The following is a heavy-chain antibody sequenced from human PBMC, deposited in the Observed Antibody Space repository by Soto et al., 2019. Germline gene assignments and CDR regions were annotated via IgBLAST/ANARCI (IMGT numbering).Heavy chain of an antibody. D-gene: IGHD3-10*01. J-gene: IGHJ6*02. V-gene: IGHV1-69*13. CDR3: ARDRVTMVRGVPYYYYGMDV. CDR1: GGTFSSYA. CDR2: IIPIFGTA. Sequence: SVKVSCKASGGTFSSYAISWVREAPGQGLEWMGGIIPIFGTANYAQKFQGRVTITADESTSTAYMELSSLRSEDTAVYYCARDRVTMVRGVPYYYYGMDVWGQGTTVTVS.